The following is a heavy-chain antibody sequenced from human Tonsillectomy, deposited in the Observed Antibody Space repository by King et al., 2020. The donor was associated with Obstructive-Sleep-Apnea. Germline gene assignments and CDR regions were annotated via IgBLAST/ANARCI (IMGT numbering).Heavy chain of an antibody. CDR3: ARGGRKYCGGDCYSFDY. D-gene: IGHD2-21*02. V-gene: IGHV4-59*01. J-gene: IGHJ4*02. Sequence: QLQESGPGLVKPSETLSLTCTVSGGSISSYYWSWIRQPPGKGLEWIGYIYYSGSTNYNPSLKSRVTISVDTSKNQVYLKLSSVTAADTAVYYCARGGRKYCGGDCYSFDYWGQGTLVTVSS. CDR1: GGSISSYY. CDR2: IYYSGST.